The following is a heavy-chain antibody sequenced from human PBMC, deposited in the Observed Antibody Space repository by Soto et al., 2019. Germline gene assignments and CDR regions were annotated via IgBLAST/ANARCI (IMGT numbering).Heavy chain of an antibody. Sequence: PGGSLRLSCAASGFPFRNYAMSWVRQAPGKGLEWISTLTGSNSNTYYADSVKGRFAISRDNSRNTLYLQMHSLTAEDTAVYYCANGRATYGLLTHDYWGQGTLVTVSS. CDR3: ANGRATYGLLTHDY. V-gene: IGHV3-23*01. D-gene: IGHD3-9*01. CDR2: LTGSNSNT. J-gene: IGHJ4*02. CDR1: GFPFRNYA.